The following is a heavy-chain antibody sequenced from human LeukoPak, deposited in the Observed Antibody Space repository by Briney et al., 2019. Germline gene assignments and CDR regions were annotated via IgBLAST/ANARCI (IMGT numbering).Heavy chain of an antibody. J-gene: IGHJ4*02. CDR3: ARDNGDYWFDY. CDR2: TNSNNGGT. CDR1: GYTFTGYY. V-gene: IGHV1-2*02. D-gene: IGHD4-17*01. Sequence: GASVKVSCKASGYTFTGYYMHWVRQAPGQGLEWMGWTNSNNGGTNYAQKFQGRVTITRDTSISTAYMELSRLRSDDTAVYYCARDNGDYWFDYWGQGTLVTVSS.